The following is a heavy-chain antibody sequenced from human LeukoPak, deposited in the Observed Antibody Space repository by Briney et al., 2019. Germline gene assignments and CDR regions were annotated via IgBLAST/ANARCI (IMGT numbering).Heavy chain of an antibody. CDR3: ARDLDFYATAQ. J-gene: IGHJ4*02. Sequence: GGSLTLTCAASGFSLSKFWMSWVRQAPGKGLEWVANIGKDGSVNKYVDSVKGRFTISRDNAKNSLYLHMNSLRADDTAVYYCARDLDFYATAQWAQGTLVTVSS. CDR2: IGKDGSVN. D-gene: IGHD2/OR15-2a*01. CDR1: GFSLSKFW. V-gene: IGHV3-7*01.